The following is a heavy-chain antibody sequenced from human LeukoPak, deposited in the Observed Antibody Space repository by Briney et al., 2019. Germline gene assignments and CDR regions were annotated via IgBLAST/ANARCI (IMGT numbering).Heavy chain of an antibody. V-gene: IGHV3-21*01. CDR1: GFTFSSYS. CDR2: IRSSSSYI. CDR3: ARPGIAVAGEFFDY. Sequence: GGSLRLSCAAPGFTFSSYSMNWVRQAPGKGLEWVSFIRSSSSYIYYADSVKGRFTISRDNAKNSLYLQMNSLRAEDTAVYYCARPGIAVAGEFFDYWGQGTLVTVSS. D-gene: IGHD6-19*01. J-gene: IGHJ4*02.